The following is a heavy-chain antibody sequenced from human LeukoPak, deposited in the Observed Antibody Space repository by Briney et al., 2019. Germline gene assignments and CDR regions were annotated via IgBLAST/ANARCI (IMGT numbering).Heavy chain of an antibody. J-gene: IGHJ4*02. Sequence: SVKVSCKASGGTFSSYAISWVRQAPGQGLEWMGGIIPIFGTANYAQKFQGRVTITADESTSTAYMELSSLRSEDTAVYYCARSLRESSGWYYFDHWGQGTLVTVSS. CDR3: ARSLRESSGWYYFDH. CDR2: IIPIFGTA. CDR1: GGTFSSYA. V-gene: IGHV1-69*13. D-gene: IGHD6-19*01.